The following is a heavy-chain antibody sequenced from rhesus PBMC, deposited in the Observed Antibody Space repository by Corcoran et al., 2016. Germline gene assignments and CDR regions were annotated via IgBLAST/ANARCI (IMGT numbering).Heavy chain of an antibody. CDR2: LYGSHGTT. V-gene: IGHV4-76*01. CDR3: ASRRRSSWPPNSLDI. J-gene: IGHJ5-2*02. CDR1: GGSISGGYD. D-gene: IGHD6-13*01. Sequence: QVQLQESGPGLVKPSETLSLTCAVSGGSISGGYDWSWIRQPPGKGLEWIGYLYGSHGTTNSTPSLHNRVPISKDPSQNQFSLKLSSVAAADTAVYYCASRRRSSWPPNSLDIWGRGVLVTVSS.